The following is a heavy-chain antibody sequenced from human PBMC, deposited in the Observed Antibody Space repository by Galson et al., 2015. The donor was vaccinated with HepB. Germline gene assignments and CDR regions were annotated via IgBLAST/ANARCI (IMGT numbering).Heavy chain of an antibody. CDR1: GFTFSSYG. J-gene: IGHJ6*02. CDR3: ARVSVSRSGSYKVRPGYYYYGMDV. CDR2: IWYDGSNK. V-gene: IGHV3-33*01. D-gene: IGHD3-10*01. Sequence: SLRLSCAASGFTFSSYGMHWVRQAPGKGLEWVAVIWYDGSNKYYADSVKGRFTISRDNSKNTLYLQMNSLRAEDTAVYYCARVSVSRSGSYKVRPGYYYYGMDVWGQGTTVTVSS.